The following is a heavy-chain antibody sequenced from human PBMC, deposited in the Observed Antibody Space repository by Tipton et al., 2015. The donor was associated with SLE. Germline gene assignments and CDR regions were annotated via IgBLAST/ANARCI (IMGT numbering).Heavy chain of an antibody. Sequence: LRLSCTVSGGSISSYYWSWVRQPPGKGLEWIGYIYHSGSTYYNPSLKSRVTISVDTSKNQFSLKLSSVTAADTAVYYCAAVSSALWDFGYWGQGTLVTVSS. J-gene: IGHJ4*02. V-gene: IGHV4-59*04. CDR1: GGSISSYY. CDR2: IYHSGST. D-gene: IGHD6-19*01. CDR3: AAVSSALWDFGY.